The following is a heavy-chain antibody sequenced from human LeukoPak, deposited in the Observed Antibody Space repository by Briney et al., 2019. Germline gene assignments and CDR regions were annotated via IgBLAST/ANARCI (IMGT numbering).Heavy chain of an antibody. D-gene: IGHD3-22*01. Sequence: SGPTLVKPTQTLTLTCTFSGFSLSTSGVGVGWIRQPPGKALEWLSLISWDDDKRYGPSLKSRLTITKDTSKNQVVLTMTNMDPVDTATYYCAHSKMGDSSGYYGYYFDYWGQGTLVTVSS. V-gene: IGHV2-5*05. CDR2: ISWDDDK. CDR1: GFSLSTSGVG. J-gene: IGHJ4*02. CDR3: AHSKMGDSSGYYGYYFDY.